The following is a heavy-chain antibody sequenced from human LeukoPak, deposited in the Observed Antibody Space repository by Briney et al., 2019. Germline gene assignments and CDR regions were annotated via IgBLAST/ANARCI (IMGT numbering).Heavy chain of an antibody. Sequence: GGSLRLSCAASGFTFSSYWMCWVRQAPGKGLEWVANIKQDGSEKYYVDSVKGRFTISRDNAKNSLYLQMNSLRAEDTAVYYCARSNWNEAFDIWGQGTMVTVSS. D-gene: IGHD1-1*01. V-gene: IGHV3-7*03. CDR2: IKQDGSEK. J-gene: IGHJ3*02. CDR3: ARSNWNEAFDI. CDR1: GFTFSSYW.